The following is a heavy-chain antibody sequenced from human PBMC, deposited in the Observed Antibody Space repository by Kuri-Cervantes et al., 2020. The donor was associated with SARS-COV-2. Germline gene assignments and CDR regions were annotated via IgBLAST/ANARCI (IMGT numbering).Heavy chain of an antibody. CDR3: ARGSTTLHGVLIALFSSNAFGI. Sequence: GSLRLSCAVYGGSISGFYWSWIRQAPGKGLEWIGGINHSGSANYSPSLKSRVTISVDTSKNHFSLMLSSVTAAAAGVYYCARGSTTLHGVLIALFSSNAFGIWGQGTMVTVSS. D-gene: IGHD3-3*01. CDR2: INHSGSA. V-gene: IGHV4-34*01. CDR1: GGSISGFY. J-gene: IGHJ3*02.